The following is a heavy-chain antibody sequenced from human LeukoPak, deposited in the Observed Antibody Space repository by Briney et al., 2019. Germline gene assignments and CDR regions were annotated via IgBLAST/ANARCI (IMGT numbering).Heavy chain of an antibody. Sequence: GGSLRLSCAASGFTFSSYWMNWIRQAPGKGLEWVANINKDGSETYCADSVKGRFTISRDNAKNSLYLQMNSLRAEDTAVYYCARGGFRFFAHWGQGTLVTVSS. CDR1: GFTFSSYW. D-gene: IGHD3-22*01. CDR2: INKDGSET. V-gene: IGHV3-7*04. J-gene: IGHJ5*02. CDR3: ARGGFRFFAH.